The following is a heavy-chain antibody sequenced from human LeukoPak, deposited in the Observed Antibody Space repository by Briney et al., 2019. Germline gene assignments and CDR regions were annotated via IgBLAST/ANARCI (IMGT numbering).Heavy chain of an antibody. CDR2: IYYSATT. D-gene: IGHD3-3*01. J-gene: IGHJ4*02. V-gene: IGHV4-39*01. CDR3: ARHASVSGNWPRPLDY. CDR1: GGSISSSSYY. Sequence: PSETLSLTCPVSGGSISSSSYYWGWVRQPPWKGLEWIANIYYSATTYYSSSPSSRVTISVDTSKTQSSLKLTSVTDPDTAVYYCARHASVSGNWPRPLDYWGQGSLVTVSS.